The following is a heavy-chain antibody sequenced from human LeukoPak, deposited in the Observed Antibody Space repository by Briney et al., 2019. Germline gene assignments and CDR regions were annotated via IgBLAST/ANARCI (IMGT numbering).Heavy chain of an antibody. J-gene: IGHJ4*02. CDR2: IYYSGST. D-gene: IGHD3-10*01. Sequence: SETLSLTCTVSGGSISSYYWSWIRQPPGKGLEWIGYIYYSGSTNYNPSLKSRVNISVDTSKNQFSLKLSSVTAADTAVYYCARSDYGSGSSPFGYWGQGTLVTVSS. CDR3: ARSDYGSGSSPFGY. V-gene: IGHV4-59*01. CDR1: GGSISSYY.